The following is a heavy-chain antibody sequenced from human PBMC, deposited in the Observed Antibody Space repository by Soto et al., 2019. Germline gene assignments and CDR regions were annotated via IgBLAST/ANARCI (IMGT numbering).Heavy chain of an antibody. CDR1: GYTFTSYA. CDR2: INAGNGNT. D-gene: IGHD3-22*01. CDR3: ASAYDSNGYYYATDAFYI. Sequence: GASVKVSCKASGYTFTSYAMHWVRQAPGQRLEWMGWINAGNGNTKYSQKFQGRVTITRDTSASTAYMELSSLRSEDTAVYYCASAYDSNGYYYATDAFYIWGQGTMVTVSS. J-gene: IGHJ3*02. V-gene: IGHV1-3*01.